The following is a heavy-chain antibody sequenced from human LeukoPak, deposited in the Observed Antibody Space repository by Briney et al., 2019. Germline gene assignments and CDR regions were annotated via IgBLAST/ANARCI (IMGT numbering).Heavy chain of an antibody. D-gene: IGHD2-8*01. CDR1: GYKFTSYW. V-gene: IGHV5-51*01. CDR3: ARRDNGFEH. J-gene: IGHJ4*02. Sequence: PGESLKISCKGSGYKFTSYWIAWVRQMPGKGLACMGVIYPGDSDIRYSPSFQGQVIFSADKSINTAYLQWNSLKTSDTAIYYCARRDNGFEHWGQGTLVTVSS. CDR2: IYPGDSDI.